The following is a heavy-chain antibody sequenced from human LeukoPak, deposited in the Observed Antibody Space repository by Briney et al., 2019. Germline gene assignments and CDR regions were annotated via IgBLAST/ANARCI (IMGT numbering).Heavy chain of an antibody. J-gene: IGHJ5*02. CDR3: TRNNWFDP. Sequence: SETLSLTCGVYGGSLSGYYWSWIRKPPGEGQEWIGEISHSGGTNYNPSFSSRITISIDMSKNQLSLRLTSVTAADTAVYYCTRNNWFDPWGQGTLVTVSS. V-gene: IGHV4-34*01. CDR1: GGSLSGYY. CDR2: ISHSGGT.